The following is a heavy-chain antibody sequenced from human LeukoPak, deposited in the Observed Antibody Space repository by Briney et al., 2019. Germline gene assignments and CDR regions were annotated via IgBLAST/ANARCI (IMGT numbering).Heavy chain of an antibody. CDR3: ARHVVMATGRYLDY. CDR2: IYPGDSDT. CDR1: GYSFTSYW. Sequence: GESLKISCKGSGYSFTSYWIGWVCQMPGKGLEWMGIIYPGDSDTRYSPSFQGQVTISADKSINTAYLQWSSLKASDTALYYCARHVVMATGRYLDYWGQGTLVTVSS. D-gene: IGHD3-16*01. J-gene: IGHJ4*02. V-gene: IGHV5-51*01.